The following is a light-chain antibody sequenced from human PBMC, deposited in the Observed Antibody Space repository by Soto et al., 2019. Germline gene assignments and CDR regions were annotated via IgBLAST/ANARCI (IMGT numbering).Light chain of an antibody. CDR2: AAS. Sequence: IQLTQSPSSLSASVRDRVTITCRASQGISNYLAWYQQKPGKAPNLLIYAASTLHSRVPSRFSGSGPGTDFTLTFSSLQTDDFSTYYCQQYHSYWTFGQGTKVDIK. J-gene: IGKJ1*01. CDR3: QQYHSYWT. V-gene: IGKV1-9*01. CDR1: QGISNY.